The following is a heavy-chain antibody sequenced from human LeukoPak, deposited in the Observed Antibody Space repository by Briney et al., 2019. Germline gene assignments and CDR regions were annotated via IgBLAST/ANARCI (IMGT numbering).Heavy chain of an antibody. CDR1: GFTFSSYS. Sequence: GGSLRLSCAASGFTFSSYSMNWARQGPGKGREWVSSISSTSSYIYYADSVKGRFTISRDNAKNSLYLQMNSLRAEDTAVYYCARNSSSWYYFDYWGQGTLVTVSS. J-gene: IGHJ4*02. CDR2: ISSTSSYI. D-gene: IGHD6-13*01. CDR3: ARNSSSWYYFDY. V-gene: IGHV3-21*01.